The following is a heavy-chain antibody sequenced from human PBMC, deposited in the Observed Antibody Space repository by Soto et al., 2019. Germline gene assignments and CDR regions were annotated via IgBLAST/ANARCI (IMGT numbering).Heavy chain of an antibody. CDR3: ARDSDQLLSSENDY. D-gene: IGHD2-2*01. CDR1: GFTVSRSY. Sequence: GGSLRLSCAASGFTVSRSYMSLVRQTPGKGLEWVSVVYSGGSTYYADSVKGRFTFSTDNSTSTAYMELSSLRSEDTAVYYCARDSDQLLSSENDYWGQGTLVTVSS. CDR2: VYSGGST. V-gene: IGHV3-53*05. J-gene: IGHJ4*02.